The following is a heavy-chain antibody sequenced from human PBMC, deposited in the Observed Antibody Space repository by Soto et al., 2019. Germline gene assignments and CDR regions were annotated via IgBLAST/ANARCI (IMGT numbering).Heavy chain of an antibody. CDR3: ARDEEDIVVVVAAGPFDY. Sequence: QVQLVESGGGVVQPGRSLRLSCAASGFTFSSYAMHWVRQAPGKGLEWVAVISYDGSNKYYADSVKGRLTISRDNSKNTLYLQMNSLRAEDTAVYYCARDEEDIVVVVAAGPFDYWGQGTLVTVSS. CDR2: ISYDGSNK. D-gene: IGHD2-15*01. CDR1: GFTFSSYA. V-gene: IGHV3-30-3*01. J-gene: IGHJ4*02.